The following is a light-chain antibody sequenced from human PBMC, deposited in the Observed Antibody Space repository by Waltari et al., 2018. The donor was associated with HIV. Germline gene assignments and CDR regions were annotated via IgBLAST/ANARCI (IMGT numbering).Light chain of an antibody. CDR2: RNN. Sequence: QSVLTQPPPASGTPGPMVSLSCSGSCSTIVGNYVYWYLQLPGTAPQLLIYRNNLRPSGVPDRFSGAKSGTSASLAISGLRSEDEADYYCAAWDDSLSGLVFGGGTKLTVL. V-gene: IGLV1-47*01. CDR3: AAWDDSLSGLV. CDR1: CSTIVGNY. J-gene: IGLJ3*02.